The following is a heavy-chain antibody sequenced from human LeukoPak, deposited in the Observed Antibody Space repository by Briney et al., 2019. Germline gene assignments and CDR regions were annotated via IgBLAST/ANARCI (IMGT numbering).Heavy chain of an antibody. J-gene: IGHJ5*02. V-gene: IGHV4-30-4*08. Sequence: SETLSLTCAVSGGSISSGGYYWTWIRQHPGKGLEWIGYIYYSGSTYYNPSLKSRVTISVDTSKNQFSLKLSSVTAADTAVYYCARVPTVRGVILFDPWGQGTLVTVSS. CDR2: IYYSGST. CDR1: GGSISSGGYY. D-gene: IGHD3-10*01. CDR3: ARVPTVRGVILFDP.